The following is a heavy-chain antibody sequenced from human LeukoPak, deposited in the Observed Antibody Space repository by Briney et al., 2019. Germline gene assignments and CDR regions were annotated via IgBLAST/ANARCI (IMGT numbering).Heavy chain of an antibody. J-gene: IGHJ4*02. CDR1: GYTLTELS. CDR2: FDPEDGET. V-gene: IGHV1-24*01. D-gene: IGHD3-16*02. CDR3: ATRRYVWGSYRWDFAY. Sequence: ASVKVSYKVSGYTLTELSMHWVRQAPGKGLEWMGGFDPEDGETIYAQKFQGRVTMTEDTSTDTAYMELSSLRSEDTAVYYCATRRYVWGSYRWDFAYWGQGSLVTVSS.